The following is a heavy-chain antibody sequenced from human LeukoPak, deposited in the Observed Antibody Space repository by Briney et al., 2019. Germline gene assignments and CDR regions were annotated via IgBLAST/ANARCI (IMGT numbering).Heavy chain of an antibody. CDR1: GFNFRDFG. V-gene: IGHV3-23*01. CDR2: VSGTGGSI. J-gene: IGHJ4*02. D-gene: IGHD2-15*01. CDR3: AKVGGLVAHTGDY. Sequence: GGSLRHSCSVSGFNFRDFGMIWVGQSMEKGLEWLSTVSGTGGSIYYADSVKGRFTISRDNSNNTLFLQMTRLRAEDTALYYWAKVGGLVAHTGDYWGQGSLVTVSS.